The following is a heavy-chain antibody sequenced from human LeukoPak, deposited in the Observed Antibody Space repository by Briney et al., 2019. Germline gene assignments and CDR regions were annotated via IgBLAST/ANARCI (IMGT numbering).Heavy chain of an antibody. CDR1: GGTFSSYA. D-gene: IGHD3-3*01. Sequence: GASVKLSCKASGGTFSSYAISWVRQAPGQGLEWMGGIIPIFGTANYAQKFQGRVTITTDESTSTAYMELSSLRSEDTAVYYCARGPVPGGEWFLYYWGQGTLVTVSS. V-gene: IGHV1-69*05. CDR2: IIPIFGTA. CDR3: ARGPVPGGEWFLYY. J-gene: IGHJ4*02.